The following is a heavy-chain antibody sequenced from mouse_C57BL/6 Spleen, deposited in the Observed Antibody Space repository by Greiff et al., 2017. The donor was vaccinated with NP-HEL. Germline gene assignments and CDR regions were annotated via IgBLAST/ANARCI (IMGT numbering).Heavy chain of an antibody. V-gene: IGHV1-26*01. Sequence: EVQLQQSGPELVKPGASVKISCKASGYTFTDYYMNWVKQSHGKSLEWIGDINPNNGGTSYNQKFKGKATLTVDKSSRTAYMELRSLTSEDSAVYYCARSTMVTISMDYWGQGTSVTVSS. CDR1: GYTFTDYY. D-gene: IGHD2-2*01. CDR3: ARSTMVTISMDY. J-gene: IGHJ4*01. CDR2: INPNNGGT.